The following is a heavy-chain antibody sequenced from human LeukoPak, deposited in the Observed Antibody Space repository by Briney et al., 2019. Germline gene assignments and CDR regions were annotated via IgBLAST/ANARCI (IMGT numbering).Heavy chain of an antibody. V-gene: IGHV3-7*01. CDR1: GFTFSTSW. D-gene: IGHD3-16*02. J-gene: IGHJ4*02. CDR3: ARVSLGGVIVIRPFDY. CDR2: INPDGSTT. Sequence: PGGSLRLSCAASGFTFSTSWMTWVRQAPGKGLEWLGNINPDGSTTKYVDSVKGRFTFSRDNAKNSLYLQMNSLRAEDTAVYYCARVSLGGVIVIRPFDYWGQGTLVTVSS.